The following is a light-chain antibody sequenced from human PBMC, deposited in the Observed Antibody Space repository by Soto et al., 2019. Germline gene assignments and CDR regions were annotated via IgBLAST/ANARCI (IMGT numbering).Light chain of an antibody. CDR2: ATS. CDR3: LQYQSYPRT. Sequence: DIQMTQSPSSLSASVGDTVTITCRASQGISNYLAWFQQRPGKAPKSLVYATSTLLIGVPSRFSGSGSGTDFTLAITSLQPEDFATYYCLQYQSYPRTFGQGTKVEIK. J-gene: IGKJ1*01. CDR1: QGISNY. V-gene: IGKV1-16*01.